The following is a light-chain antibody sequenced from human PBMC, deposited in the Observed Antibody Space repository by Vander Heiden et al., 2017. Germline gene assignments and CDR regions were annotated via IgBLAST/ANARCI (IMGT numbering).Light chain of an antibody. CDR2: EVS. CDR3: CSYGGTSTPVV. J-gene: IGLJ2*01. V-gene: IGLV2-23*02. Sequence: QSALTQPASVSGSPGQSITISCTGTSSDVGNYNLVSWYQQHPGKAPKLMIYEVSKRPSGVSNRFSDSKSGNTASLTISGLQAEDEAYYYCCSYGGTSTPVVFGGGTKLTVL. CDR1: SSDVGNYNL.